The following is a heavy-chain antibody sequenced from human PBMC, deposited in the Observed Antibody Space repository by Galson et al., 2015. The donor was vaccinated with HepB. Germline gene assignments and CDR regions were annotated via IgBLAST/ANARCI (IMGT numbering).Heavy chain of an antibody. CDR2: ISNDGTIT. D-gene: IGHD6-19*01. CDR3: ARVYSGWYWFDS. CDR1: GFTFSHYW. V-gene: IGHV3-74*01. Sequence: SLRLSCAASGFTFSHYWMHWVRQVPGKGLAWVSLISNDGTITNYADSVKGRFTISRDNARNTVYLQMDSLRAEDTALYYCARVYSGWYWFDSWGQGTLVTVSS. J-gene: IGHJ5*01.